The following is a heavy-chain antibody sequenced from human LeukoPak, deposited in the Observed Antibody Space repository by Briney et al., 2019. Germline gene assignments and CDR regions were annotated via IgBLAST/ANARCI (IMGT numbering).Heavy chain of an antibody. Sequence: PGRSLRLSCAASGFTFSSYAMHWVRQAPGKGLEWVAVISYDGSNKYYADSVKGRFTISRDNSKNTLYLQMNSLRAEDTAVYYCARDYGIFGAFDYWGQGTLVTVSS. CDR2: ISYDGSNK. J-gene: IGHJ4*02. CDR1: GFTFSSYA. CDR3: ARDYGIFGAFDY. D-gene: IGHD3-3*01. V-gene: IGHV3-30-3*01.